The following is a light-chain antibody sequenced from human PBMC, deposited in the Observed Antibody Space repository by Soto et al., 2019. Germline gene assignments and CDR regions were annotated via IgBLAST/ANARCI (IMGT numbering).Light chain of an antibody. Sequence: EIVLTQSPGTLSLSPGERATLSCRASQSLSSSYLAWYQQKPGQAPRLLIYGTSSRATGIPDRFSGSGSGTDFTLTISRLEPEDVAVYYCQQYGSAPLVTFGPGTKVDIK. CDR3: QQYGSAPLVT. J-gene: IGKJ3*01. V-gene: IGKV3-20*01. CDR1: QSLSSSY. CDR2: GTS.